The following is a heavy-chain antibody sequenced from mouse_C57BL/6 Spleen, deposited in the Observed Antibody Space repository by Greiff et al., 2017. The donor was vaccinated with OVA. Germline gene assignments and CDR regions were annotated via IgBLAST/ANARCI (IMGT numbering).Heavy chain of an antibody. Sequence: VQLKESGPELVKPGASVKISCKASGYSFTGYYMNWVKQSPEKSLEWIGEINPSTGGTTYNQKFKAKATLTVDKSSSTAYMQLKSLTSEDSAVYYCASIYYGYDEAYWGQGTLVTVSA. CDR1: GYSFTGYY. V-gene: IGHV1-42*01. CDR3: ASIYYGYDEAY. CDR2: INPSTGGT. D-gene: IGHD2-2*01. J-gene: IGHJ3*01.